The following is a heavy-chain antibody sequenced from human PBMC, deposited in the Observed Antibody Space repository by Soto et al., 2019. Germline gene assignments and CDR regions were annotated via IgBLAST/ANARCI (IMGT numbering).Heavy chain of an antibody. Sequence: EVQLVESGGGLVKPWGSLRLSSAAFGFTFSDYAMSGVRQAPGKGLEWVSSINTNSYYIYYGDSVKGRFTTYRDNAQNSLYLQMNSLRVEDTAVYYCGRRGPAVGVTGPSDYWGQGTLGIVSS. V-gene: IGHV3-21*01. CDR3: GRRGPAVGVTGPSDY. CDR1: GFTFSDYA. D-gene: IGHD1-26*01. J-gene: IGHJ4*02. CDR2: INTNSYYI.